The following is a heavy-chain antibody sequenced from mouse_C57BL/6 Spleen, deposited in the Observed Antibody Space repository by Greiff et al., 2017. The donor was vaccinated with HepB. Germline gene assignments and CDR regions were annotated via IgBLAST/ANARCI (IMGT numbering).Heavy chain of an antibody. J-gene: IGHJ3*01. CDR1: GYTFTSYW. D-gene: IGHD2-4*01. V-gene: IGHV1-64*01. CDR2: IHPNSGST. CDR3: ASPPYDYEFAY. Sequence: QVQLQQPGAELVKPGASVKLSCKASGYTFTSYWMHWVKQRPGQGLEWIGMIHPNSGSTNYNEKFKSKATLTVDKSSSTAYMQLSSLTSEDSAVYYCASPPYDYEFAYWGQGTLVTVSA.